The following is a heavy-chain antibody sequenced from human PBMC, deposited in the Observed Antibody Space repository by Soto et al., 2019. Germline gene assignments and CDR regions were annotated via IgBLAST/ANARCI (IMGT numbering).Heavy chain of an antibody. D-gene: IGHD3-10*01. CDR2: ISGSGGST. CDR1: GFTFSSYA. CDR3: AKGIWVVLYYGSGSYPAFDY. V-gene: IGHV3-23*01. Sequence: GGSLRLSCAASGFTFSSYAMSWVRQAPGKGLEWVSAISGSGGSTYYADSVKGRFTISRDNSKNTLYLQMNSLRAEDTAVYYCAKGIWVVLYYGSGSYPAFDYWGQGTLVTVSS. J-gene: IGHJ4*02.